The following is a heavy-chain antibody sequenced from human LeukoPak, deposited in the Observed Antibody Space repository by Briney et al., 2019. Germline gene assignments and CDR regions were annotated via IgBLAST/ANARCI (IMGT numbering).Heavy chain of an antibody. CDR3: AKDDYHDALNWFDP. V-gene: IGHV3-30*18. CDR1: GFTFSSYG. Sequence: GGSLRLSCAASGFTFSSYGMHWVRQAPGKGLEWVAVISYDGSNKYYADSVKGRFTISRDNSKNTLYLQMNSLRAEDTAVYYCAKDDYHDALNWFDPWGQGTLVTVSS. CDR2: ISYDGSNK. D-gene: IGHD3-22*01. J-gene: IGHJ5*02.